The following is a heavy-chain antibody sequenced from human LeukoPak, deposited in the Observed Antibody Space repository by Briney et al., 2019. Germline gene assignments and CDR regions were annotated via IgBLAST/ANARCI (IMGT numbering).Heavy chain of an antibody. CDR2: IRYDGSSK. CDR1: GFTFSDYY. J-gene: IGHJ4*02. V-gene: IGHV3-11*04. CDR3: ARLFTWGSLDY. Sequence: PGGSLRLSCAASGFTFSDYYMSWIRQAPGKGLEWVAFIRYDGSSKFYADSVKGRFTISRDNAKNSLYLQMNSLRAEDTAVYYCARLFTWGSLDYWGQGTLVTVSS. D-gene: IGHD7-27*01.